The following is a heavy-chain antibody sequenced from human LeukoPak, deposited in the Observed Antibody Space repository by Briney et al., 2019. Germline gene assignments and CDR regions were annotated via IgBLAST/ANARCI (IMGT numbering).Heavy chain of an antibody. CDR2: INPNSGGT. CDR1: GYTFTGYY. Sequence: GASVKVSCKASGYTFTGYYMHWVRQAPGQGLEWMGWINPNSGGTNYAQKFQGRVTMTRDTSISTAYMELSRLRSDDTAVYYCAREYGGDESSGSYGYWGQGTLVTVSS. V-gene: IGHV1-2*02. D-gene: IGHD1-26*01. J-gene: IGHJ4*02. CDR3: AREYGGDESSGSYGY.